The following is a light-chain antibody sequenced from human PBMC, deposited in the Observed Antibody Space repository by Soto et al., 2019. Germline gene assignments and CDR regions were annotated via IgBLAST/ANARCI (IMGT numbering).Light chain of an antibody. J-gene: IGKJ1*01. Sequence: ALRLTQSPSSFSASTGDRVTITCRASQGISSYLAWYQQKPGKAPKLLIYAASTLQSGVPSRFGGNGSGTDFTLTISCLRSEDFATYYCQQYYIYPRTFGQGTKVEIK. CDR3: QQYYIYPRT. CDR2: AAS. CDR1: QGISSY. V-gene: IGKV1-8*01.